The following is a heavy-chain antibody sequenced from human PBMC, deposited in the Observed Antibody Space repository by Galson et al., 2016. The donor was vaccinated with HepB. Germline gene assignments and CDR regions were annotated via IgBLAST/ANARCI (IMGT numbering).Heavy chain of an antibody. D-gene: IGHD2-15*01. Sequence: SLRLSCAASGFTFSSYAMSWVRQAPGKGLEWVSSISGSGGSKYYRDSVKGRFTISRDNSKNTLYLQMNSLRAEDTAVYYCTKDALASDYWGQGTLVTVSS. V-gene: IGHV3-23*01. CDR3: TKDALASDY. CDR2: ISGSGGSK. CDR1: GFTFSSYA. J-gene: IGHJ4*02.